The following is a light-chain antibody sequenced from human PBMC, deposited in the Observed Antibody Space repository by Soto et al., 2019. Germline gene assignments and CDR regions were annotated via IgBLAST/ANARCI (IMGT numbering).Light chain of an antibody. CDR2: AAS. CDR3: QHANSFPIT. Sequence: DIQMTQSPSSVSASVGDRVTITCRASQGINNWLAWYQQKPGKAPKLLIYAASSLQSGVPSRFSASGSGTDFRLTISSLQPEDFATYYCQHANSFPITFGQGTRLEIK. J-gene: IGKJ5*01. CDR1: QGINNW. V-gene: IGKV1D-12*01.